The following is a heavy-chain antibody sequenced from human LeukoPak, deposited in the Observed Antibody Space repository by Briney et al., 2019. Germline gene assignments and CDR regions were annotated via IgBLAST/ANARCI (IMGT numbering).Heavy chain of an antibody. CDR2: IRSKAYGGTT. D-gene: IGHD4-17*01. CDR1: GFTFGDYA. Sequence: GGSVRLSCTASGFTFGDYAMSWVRQAPGKGLEWVGFIRSKAYGGTTEYAASVKGRFTISRDDSKSIAYLQMNSLKTEDTAVYYCTRSTTVTSDWFDPWGQGTLVTVSS. V-gene: IGHV3-49*04. CDR3: TRSTTVTSDWFDP. J-gene: IGHJ5*02.